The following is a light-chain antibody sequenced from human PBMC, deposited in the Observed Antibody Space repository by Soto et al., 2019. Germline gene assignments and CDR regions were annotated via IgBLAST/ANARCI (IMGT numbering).Light chain of an antibody. J-gene: IGLJ2*01. CDR1: SSNIGRNY. CDR2: TNS. V-gene: IGLV1-47*01. CDR3: AAWDDSLSGVV. Sequence: QSVLTQPPSASGTTGKRVTISCSGSSSNIGRNYVYWYQQLPGTVPQLLIYTNSERPSGVPDRFSGSKSGTSASLAISGLRSEDEADYYCAAWDDSLSGVVFSGGTKLTVL.